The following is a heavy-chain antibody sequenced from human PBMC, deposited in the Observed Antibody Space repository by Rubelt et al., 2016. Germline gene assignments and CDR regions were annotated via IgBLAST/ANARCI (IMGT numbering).Heavy chain of an antibody. J-gene: IGHJ6*02. Sequence: QVQLQQWGAGLLKPSETLSLTCAVYGGSFSGYYWSWIRQPPGKGLEWIGEINHSGSTNYNPSLKSRVTIAVDTSKNQFSLKLSSGTAADTAVYDCARGRRGSSSWLGRDYYGMDVWGQGTTVTVSS. V-gene: IGHV4-34*01. CDR2: INHSGST. CDR1: GGSFSGYY. D-gene: IGHD6-13*01. CDR3: ARGRRGSSSWLGRDYYGMDV.